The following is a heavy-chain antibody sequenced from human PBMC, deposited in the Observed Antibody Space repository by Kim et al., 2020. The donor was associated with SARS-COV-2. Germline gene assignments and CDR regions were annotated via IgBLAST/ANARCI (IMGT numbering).Heavy chain of an antibody. CDR3: ASSSSGSYYGGLDY. J-gene: IGHJ4*02. D-gene: IGHD1-26*01. CDR1: GFTFSSYA. V-gene: IGHV3-30-3*01. Sequence: GGSLRLSCAASGFTFSSYAMHWVRQAPGKGLEWVAVISYDGSNKYYADSVKGRFTISRDNSKNTLYLQMNSLRAEDTAVYYCASSSSGSYYGGLDYWGQG. CDR2: ISYDGSNK.